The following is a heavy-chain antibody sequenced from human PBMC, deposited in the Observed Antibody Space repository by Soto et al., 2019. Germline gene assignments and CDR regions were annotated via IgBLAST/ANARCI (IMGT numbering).Heavy chain of an antibody. J-gene: IGHJ4*02. CDR1: GFTFSSSE. V-gene: IGHV3-48*03. CDR3: ARVNYGG. CDR2: ITSSGTTI. Sequence: EVQLVESGGSLVQPGGSLRLSCAASGFTFSSSEMNWVSQVPGKGLEWLSYITSSGTTIYYADSVKGRFTISRDNAKNSLYLRMNSLRAEDTAVYYCARVNYGGWGQGTLVTVSS. D-gene: IGHD2-21*01.